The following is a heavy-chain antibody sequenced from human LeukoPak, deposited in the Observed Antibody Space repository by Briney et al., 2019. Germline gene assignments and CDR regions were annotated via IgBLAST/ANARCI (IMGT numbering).Heavy chain of an antibody. D-gene: IGHD3-10*01. Sequence: PGGSLRLSCATSGFTFTNYGMHWVRQAPGKGLEWVAFIRYDGSNTYYADSVKGRFTISRDNSKNTLYLQMNSLRAKDTAVYYCAKAYGSGSYSTNLYLDVWGKGTTVTVSS. J-gene: IGHJ6*03. CDR1: GFTFTNYG. V-gene: IGHV3-30*02. CDR2: IRYDGSNT. CDR3: AKAYGSGSYSTNLYLDV.